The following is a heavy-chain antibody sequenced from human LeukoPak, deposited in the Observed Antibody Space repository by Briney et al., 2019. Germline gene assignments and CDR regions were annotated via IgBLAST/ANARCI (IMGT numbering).Heavy chain of an antibody. CDR2: ISAYNGNT. V-gene: IGHV1-18*01. CDR1: GYTFTSYG. Sequence: ASVKVSCKASGYTFTSYGISWVRQAPGQGLEWMGWISAYNGNTNYAQKLQGRVTMTTDTSTSAAYMELRSLRSDDTAVYYCARDGTKFDSSGYYRYWGQGTLVTVSS. J-gene: IGHJ4*02. CDR3: ARDGTKFDSSGYYRY. D-gene: IGHD3-22*01.